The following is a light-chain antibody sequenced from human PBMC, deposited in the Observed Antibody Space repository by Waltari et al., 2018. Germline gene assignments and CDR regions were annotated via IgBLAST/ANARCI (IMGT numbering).Light chain of an antibody. J-gene: IGKJ4*01. CDR1: QSVSNNY. CDR2: DAS. CDR3: QQYGNSFT. Sequence: EIVLTQSPGTLSLSPGERATLSCRASQSVSNNYLAWYHQKPGQAPTLLIYDASTRATGIPDRFSGSGSGTDFTHIISRLEPEDFAVYYCQQYGNSFTFGGGTKVEMK. V-gene: IGKV3-20*01.